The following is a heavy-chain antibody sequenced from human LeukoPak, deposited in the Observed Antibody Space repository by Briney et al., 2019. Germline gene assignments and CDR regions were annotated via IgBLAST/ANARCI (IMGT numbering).Heavy chain of an antibody. J-gene: IGHJ6*04. Sequence: GGSLRLSCAASGFTFSSYAMSWVRQAPGKGLGWVSAISGSGGSTYYADSVKGRFTISRDNSKNTLYLQMNSLRAEDTAVYYCVRYCSSTSCSPYGMDVWGKGTTVTVSS. V-gene: IGHV3-23*01. CDR1: GFTFSSYA. CDR2: ISGSGGST. CDR3: VRYCSSTSCSPYGMDV. D-gene: IGHD2-2*01.